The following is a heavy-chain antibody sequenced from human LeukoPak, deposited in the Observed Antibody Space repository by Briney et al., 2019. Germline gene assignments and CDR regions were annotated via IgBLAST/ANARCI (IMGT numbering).Heavy chain of an antibody. CDR3: AKDSHGSGSYYNLNWFDP. CDR1: GFTFSSYA. CDR2: ISGSGGGT. Sequence: QSGGSLRPSCAASGFTFSSYAMSWVRQAPGKGLEWVSAISGSGGGTHYADSVKGRFTISRDNSKNTLYLQMNSLRAEDTAVYYCAKDSHGSGSYYNLNWFDPWGQGTLVTVSS. D-gene: IGHD3-10*01. V-gene: IGHV3-23*01. J-gene: IGHJ5*02.